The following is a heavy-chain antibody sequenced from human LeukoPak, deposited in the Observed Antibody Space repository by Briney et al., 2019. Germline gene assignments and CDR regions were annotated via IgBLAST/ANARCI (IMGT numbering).Heavy chain of an antibody. V-gene: IGHV4-59*01. Sequence: SETLSLTCTVSGGSISNYYWSWIRQPPGKGLEWIGHIYYSGSTNYNPSLKSRVTISVDTSKNQSSLKLSSVTAADTAVYYCARPTAGGYFDYWGQGTLVTVSS. CDR3: ARPTAGGYFDY. CDR1: GGSISNYY. CDR2: IYYSGST. D-gene: IGHD6-13*01. J-gene: IGHJ4*02.